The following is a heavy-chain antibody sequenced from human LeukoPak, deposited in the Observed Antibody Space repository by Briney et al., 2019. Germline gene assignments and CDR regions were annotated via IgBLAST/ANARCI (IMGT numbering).Heavy chain of an antibody. V-gene: IGHV3-66*01. CDR2: IYSGGAT. J-gene: IGHJ3*02. Sequence: GGSLRLSCAASGFTVSSNYMSWVRQAPGKGLEWVSVIYSGGATFYADSVKGRFTISRDNSKITLYLQMNSLRAEDTAVYYCARRYTSGWSDAFDIWGQGTLVTVSS. D-gene: IGHD6-19*01. CDR1: GFTVSSNY. CDR3: ARRYTSGWSDAFDI.